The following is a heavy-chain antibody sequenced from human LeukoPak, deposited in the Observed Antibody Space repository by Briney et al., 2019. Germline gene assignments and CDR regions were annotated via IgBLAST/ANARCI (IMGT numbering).Heavy chain of an antibody. CDR3: ASRPNWGPTSDY. D-gene: IGHD7-27*01. CDR2: IYHSGST. CDR1: GYSISSGYY. J-gene: IGHJ4*02. V-gene: IGHV4-38-2*01. Sequence: PPETLSLTCAVSGYSISSGYYWGWIRQPPGKGLEGIGSIYHSGSTYYNPSLKSRVTISVDTSKNQFSLKLSSVTAADTAVYYCASRPNWGPTSDYWGQGTLVTVSS.